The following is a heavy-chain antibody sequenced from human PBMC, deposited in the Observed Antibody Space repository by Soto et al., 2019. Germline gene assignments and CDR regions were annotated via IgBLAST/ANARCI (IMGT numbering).Heavy chain of an antibody. Sequence: KPSETLSLTCAVYGGSFSGYYWSWIRQPPGKGLEWIGEINHSGSTNYNPSLKSRVTISVDTSKNQFSLKLSSVTAADTAVYYCARGPIVVVVAATTSFDYWGQGTLVTVSS. J-gene: IGHJ4*02. D-gene: IGHD2-15*01. CDR2: INHSGST. V-gene: IGHV4-34*01. CDR3: ARGPIVVVVAATTSFDY. CDR1: GGSFSGYY.